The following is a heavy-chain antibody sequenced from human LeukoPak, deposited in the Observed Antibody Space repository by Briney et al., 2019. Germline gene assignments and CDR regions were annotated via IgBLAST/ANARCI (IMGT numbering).Heavy chain of an antibody. Sequence: TSETLSLTCAVYGGSFSGYYWSWIRQPPGKGLEWIGEINHSGSTNYNPSLKSRVTISVDTSKNQFSLKLSSVTAADTAVYYCARGVAAAGTGAFDIWGQGTMVTVSS. V-gene: IGHV4-34*01. CDR3: ARGVAAAGTGAFDI. D-gene: IGHD6-13*01. CDR1: GGSFSGYY. J-gene: IGHJ3*02. CDR2: INHSGST.